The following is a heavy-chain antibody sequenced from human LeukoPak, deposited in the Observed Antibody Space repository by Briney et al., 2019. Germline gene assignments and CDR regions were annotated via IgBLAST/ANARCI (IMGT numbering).Heavy chain of an antibody. CDR1: GYTFSSYG. V-gene: IGHV1-18*01. D-gene: IGHD3-10*01. CDR2: ISAYNGNT. Sequence: ASVKVSCKASGYTFSSYGISWVRQAPGQGLEWMGWISAYNGNTNYAQKLQGRVTMTTDTSTSTAYMELRSLRSDDTAVYYCARAGAYYGSGSYSNWGQGTLVTVSS. CDR3: ARAGAYYGSGSYSN. J-gene: IGHJ4*02.